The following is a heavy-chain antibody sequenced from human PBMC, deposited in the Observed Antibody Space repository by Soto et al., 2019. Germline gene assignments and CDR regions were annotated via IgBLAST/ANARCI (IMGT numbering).Heavy chain of an antibody. D-gene: IGHD3-22*01. V-gene: IGHV3-23*01. CDR1: GFTFSSYA. CDR3: AKDYVYYDSSGYYDYFQH. CDR2: ISGSGGST. Sequence: GGSLRLSCAASGFTFSSYAMSWVRHAPGKGLEWVSAISGSGGSTYYADPVKGRFTISRDNSKNTLYLQMNSLRAEDTAVYYCAKDYVYYDSSGYYDYFQHWGQGTLVTVSS. J-gene: IGHJ1*01.